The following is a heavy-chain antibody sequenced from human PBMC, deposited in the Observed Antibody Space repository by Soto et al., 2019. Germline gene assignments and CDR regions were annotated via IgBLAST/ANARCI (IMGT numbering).Heavy chain of an antibody. CDR3: AKMVGRIVGATTGPLDI. CDR1: GFTYNV. V-gene: IGHV3-23*01. Sequence: EVQLLESGGGLGQPGGSLRLSCVASGFTYNVMNWVRQAPGKGLEWVSGFGHNGETTFYADSVRGRFTISRDNSKNMIFVQMDSLRVEDTAVYYCAKMVGRIVGATTGPLDIWGRGTLVTVAT. D-gene: IGHD1-26*01. J-gene: IGHJ3*02. CDR2: FGHNGETT.